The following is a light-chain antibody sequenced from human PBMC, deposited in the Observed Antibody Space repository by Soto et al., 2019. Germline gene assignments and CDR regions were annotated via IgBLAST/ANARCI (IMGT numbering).Light chain of an antibody. CDR2: EAS. V-gene: IGKV1-6*01. Sequence: AIQVTQSPSSLSASVGDRVTISCRASQGIGNDLGWYQQKPGKAPKLLIYEASTLQTGVASRFSGSGSGTDFTLTISSLQPEDFATYYCLQDYVYPWTFGQGTKVDVK. CDR1: QGIGND. CDR3: LQDYVYPWT. J-gene: IGKJ1*01.